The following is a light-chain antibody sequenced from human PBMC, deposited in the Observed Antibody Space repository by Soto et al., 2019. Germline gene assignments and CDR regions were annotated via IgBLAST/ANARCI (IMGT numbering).Light chain of an antibody. CDR3: CSYAGSSTFVDV. J-gene: IGLJ1*01. CDR1: SSDVGSYNL. CDR2: EVS. Sequence: QSVLTQPASVSGSPGQSITISCTGTSSDVGSYNLVSWYQQHPGKAPKLMIYEVSKRPSGVSNRFSGSKSGNTASLTISGLQAEDEADYYCCSYAGSSTFVDVFGTGTKLTVL. V-gene: IGLV2-23*02.